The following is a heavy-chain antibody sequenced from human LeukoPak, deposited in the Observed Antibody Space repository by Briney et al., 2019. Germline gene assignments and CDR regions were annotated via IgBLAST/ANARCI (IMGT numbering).Heavy chain of an antibody. J-gene: IGHJ3*02. CDR1: GYTFTGYY. CDR3: ARTEHILRYFYWLSRADAFDI. CDR2: INPNSGGT. Sequence: GASVKVSCKASGYTFTGYYMHWVRQAPGQGLEWMGWINPNSGGTNYAQKFQGRVTMTRDTSISTAYMELSRLRSDDTAVYYCARTEHILRYFYWLSRADAFDIWGQGTMVTVSS. V-gene: IGHV1-2*02. D-gene: IGHD3-9*01.